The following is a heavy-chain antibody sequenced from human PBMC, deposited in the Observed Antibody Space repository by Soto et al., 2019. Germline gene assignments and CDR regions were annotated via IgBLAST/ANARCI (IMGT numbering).Heavy chain of an antibody. CDR2: VSIGGST. J-gene: IGHJ2*01. Sequence: PGKGLEWVAVVSIGGSTHYADSVKGRFTISRDNSKNTLSLQMNSLTAEDFFFQAEDGIRDNRAVSAFLLNRSSDL. V-gene: IGHV3-53*03. D-gene: IGHD2-15*01. CDR3: DGIRDNRAVSAFLLNRSSDL.